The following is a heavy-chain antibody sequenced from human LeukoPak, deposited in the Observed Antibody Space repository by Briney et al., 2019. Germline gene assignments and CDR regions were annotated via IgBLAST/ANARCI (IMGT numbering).Heavy chain of an antibody. CDR3: ARPLYDSSGHYFDY. D-gene: IGHD3-22*01. CDR2: ISAYNGNT. V-gene: IGHV1-18*01. CDR1: GYTFTSYG. Sequence: ASAKVSCKASGYTFTSYGISWVRQAPGQGLEWMGWISAYNGNTNYAQKLQGRVTMTTDTSTSTAYMELRSLRSEDTAVYYCARPLYDSSGHYFDYWGQGTLVTVSS. J-gene: IGHJ4*02.